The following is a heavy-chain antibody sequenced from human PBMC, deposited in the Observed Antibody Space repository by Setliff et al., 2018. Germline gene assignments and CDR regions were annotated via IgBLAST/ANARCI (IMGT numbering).Heavy chain of an antibody. CDR1: GYTFAAYG. CDR3: ARGDCNDNGCYRAADC. V-gene: IGHV1-3*01. D-gene: IGHD2-15*01. J-gene: IGHJ4*02. Sequence: GASVKVSCKASGYTFAAYGIHWARQAPGQRPAWMGWIKADHGDTKFSQKFQGRLTFTRDTSASTVYMELSGLTSEDTAVYYCARGDCNDNGCYRAADCWGQGTLVTVSA. CDR2: IKADHGDT.